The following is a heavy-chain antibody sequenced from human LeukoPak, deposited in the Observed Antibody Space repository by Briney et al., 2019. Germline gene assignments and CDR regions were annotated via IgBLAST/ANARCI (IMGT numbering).Heavy chain of an antibody. CDR1: GFTFSSYA. V-gene: IGHV3-23*01. J-gene: IGHJ4*02. Sequence: GGSLRLSCAASGFTFSSYAMSWVRQAPGKGLEWVSAISGSGGSTYYADSVKGRFTISRDNSKDRPYMQMNTRRAEDTAVFYCAKVSTHYYGSGSYYFFDYWGQGTLVTVSS. CDR2: ISGSGGST. D-gene: IGHD3-10*01. CDR3: AKVSTHYYGSGSYYFFDY.